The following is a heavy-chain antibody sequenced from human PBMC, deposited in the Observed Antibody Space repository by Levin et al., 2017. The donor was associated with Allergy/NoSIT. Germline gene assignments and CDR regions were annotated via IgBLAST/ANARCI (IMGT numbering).Heavy chain of an antibody. CDR1: GASISSGGY. CDR3: AREALDVPGYVTEVLDY. CDR2: IYTTGNS. D-gene: IGHD2-8*02. J-gene: IGHJ4*02. V-gene: IGHV4-61*02. Sequence: PSETLSLTCTVSGASISSGGYWTWIRQAAGGGLEWIGRIYTTGNSVHNPSLESRITLSIDTSKNQFSLELRSVTAADTAVYFCAREALDVPGYVTEVLDYWGQGPRVTVSS.